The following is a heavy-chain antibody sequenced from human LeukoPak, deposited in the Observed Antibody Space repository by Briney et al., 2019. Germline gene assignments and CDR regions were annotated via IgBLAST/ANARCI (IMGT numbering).Heavy chain of an antibody. J-gene: IGHJ6*03. V-gene: IGHV4-4*07. D-gene: IGHD3-22*01. CDR3: ARDYYDSSGYYPLYYYYYMDV. Sequence: PSETLSLTCTVSGGSISSYYWSWIRQPAGKGLEWIGRIYTSGSTNYNPSLKSRVTMSVDTTKNQFSLKLSSVTAADTAVYYCARDYYDSSGYYPLYYYYYMDVWGKGTTVTVSS. CDR2: IYTSGST. CDR1: GGSISSYY.